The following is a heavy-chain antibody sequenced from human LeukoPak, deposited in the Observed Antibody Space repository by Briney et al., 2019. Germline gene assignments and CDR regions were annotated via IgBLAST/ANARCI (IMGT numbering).Heavy chain of an antibody. D-gene: IGHD6-13*01. CDR2: VYYSGST. V-gene: IGHV4-59*01. Sequence: PSETLSLTCTVSGDSLSNYYWSWIRQPPGKGLEWIGYVYYSGSTNFNPSLKSRVTISVDTSKNQFSLNLNSVTAADTAVYYCARYNSEAGDFDYWGQGTLVTVSS. J-gene: IGHJ4*02. CDR3: ARYNSEAGDFDY. CDR1: GDSLSNYY.